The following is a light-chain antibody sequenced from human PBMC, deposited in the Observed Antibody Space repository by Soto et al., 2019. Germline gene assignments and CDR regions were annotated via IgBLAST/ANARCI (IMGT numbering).Light chain of an antibody. V-gene: IGKV3-20*01. CDR1: QFVTSSY. CDR2: SGT. CDR3: QQYCDSPLYT. Sequence: EIVLTQSPGTLSLSPGEGATLSCRASQFVTSSYLAWYQQQPGQAPRLLIYSGTARATGIPDRFSASRSGTDVTLTITSLQPDDVAVYYCQQYCDSPLYTFGEGTKLEIK. J-gene: IGKJ2*01.